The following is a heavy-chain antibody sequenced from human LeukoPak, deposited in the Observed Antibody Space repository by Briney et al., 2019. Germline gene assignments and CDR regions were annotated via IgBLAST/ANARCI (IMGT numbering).Heavy chain of an antibody. D-gene: IGHD2-15*01. V-gene: IGHV3-21*01. CDR3: ARDLTDIVVVVAATGPGGFDP. CDR2: ISSSSSYI. CDR1: GLTFSSYS. Sequence: GGSLRLSCAASGLTFSSYSMNWVRQAPGKGLEWVSSISSSSSYIYYADSVKGRFTISRDNAKNSLYLQMNSLRAEDTAVYYCARDLTDIVVVVAATGPGGFDPWGQGTLVTVSS. J-gene: IGHJ5*02.